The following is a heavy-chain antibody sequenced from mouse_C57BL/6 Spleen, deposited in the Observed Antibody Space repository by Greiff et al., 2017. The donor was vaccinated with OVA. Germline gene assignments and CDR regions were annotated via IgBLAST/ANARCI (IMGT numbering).Heavy chain of an antibody. V-gene: IGHV1-54*01. CDR1: GYAFTNYL. CDR2: INPGSGGT. CDR3: AKGADYGGVFDY. D-gene: IGHD2-4*01. Sequence: QVQLKQSGAELVRPGTSVKVSCKASGYAFTNYLIEWVKQRPGQGLEWIGVINPGSGGTNYNEKFKGKATLTADKSSSTAYMQLSSLTSEDSAVYVGAKGADYGGVFDYWGQGTTLTVSS. J-gene: IGHJ2*01.